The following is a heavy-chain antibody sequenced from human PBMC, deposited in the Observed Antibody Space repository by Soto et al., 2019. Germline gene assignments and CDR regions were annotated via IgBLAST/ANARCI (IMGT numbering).Heavy chain of an antibody. D-gene: IGHD2-15*01. CDR1: GYSFNTYW. J-gene: IGHJ4*02. Sequence: VQLVQSGAEVKEPGESLKISCKGFGYSFNTYWIAWVRQMPGKALEWMGSIYPGDSDTRYSLSYQGQDTISADKSINTAYLQGSSLKASDTAVYYCLRQSSGFVYWGQGTLVTASS. CDR2: IYPGDSDT. CDR3: LRQSSGFVY. V-gene: IGHV5-51*01.